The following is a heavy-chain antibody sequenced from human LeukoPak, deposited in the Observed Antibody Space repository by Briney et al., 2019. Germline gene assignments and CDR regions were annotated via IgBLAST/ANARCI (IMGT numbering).Heavy chain of an antibody. CDR2: INHSGST. V-gene: IGHV4-39*07. CDR1: GGSISSSSYY. D-gene: IGHD5-24*01. J-gene: IGHJ4*02. CDR3: ARVVIGMATIINY. Sequence: SSETLSLTCTVSGGSISSSSYYWGWIRQPPGKGLGWIGEINHSGSTNYNPSLKSRVTISVDTSKNQFSLKLSSVTAADTAVYYCARVVIGMATIINYWGQGTLVTVSS.